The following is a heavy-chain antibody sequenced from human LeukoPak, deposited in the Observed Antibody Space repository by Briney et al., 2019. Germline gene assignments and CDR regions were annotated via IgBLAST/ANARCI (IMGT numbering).Heavy chain of an antibody. CDR3: ARAHYGGNSYYYYGMDV. CDR1: GGSISSGGYY. D-gene: IGHD4-23*01. CDR2: IYYSGST. Sequence: TLSLTCTVSGGSISSGGYYWSWIRQHPGKGLEWIGYIYYSGSTYYNPSLKSRVTISVDTSKNQFSLKLSSVTAADTAVYYCARAHYGGNSYYYYGMDVWGQGTTVTVSS. J-gene: IGHJ6*02. V-gene: IGHV4-31*03.